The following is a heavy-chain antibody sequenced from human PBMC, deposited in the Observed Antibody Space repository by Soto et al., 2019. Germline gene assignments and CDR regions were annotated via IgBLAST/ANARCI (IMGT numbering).Heavy chain of an antibody. D-gene: IGHD3-16*01. Sequence: SETLCLTCTVSGGSISSGGYYWSWIRQHPGKGLEWIGYIYYSGNTYYNPSLKSRVTISVATSKNQFSLKLSSVTAADTAVYYCARGRWGDYYYNGMDVWGQGTTVTVSS. CDR1: GGSISSGGYY. V-gene: IGHV4-31*03. J-gene: IGHJ6*02. CDR3: ARGRWGDYYYNGMDV. CDR2: IYYSGNT.